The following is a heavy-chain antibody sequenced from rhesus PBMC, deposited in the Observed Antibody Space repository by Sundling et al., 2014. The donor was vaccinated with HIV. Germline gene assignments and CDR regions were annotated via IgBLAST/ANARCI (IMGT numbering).Heavy chain of an antibody. V-gene: IGHV4-92*01. CDR3: ARGRTIAVFDS. D-gene: IGHD6-37*01. J-gene: IGHJ4*01. CDR1: GDSITDNYR. CDR2: MSPSGGNN. Sequence: QVQLQESGPGVVRPSETLSLSCAVSGDSITDNYRWTWIRQPPGKGLEWIGSMSPSGGNNYLTPSLKSRVTLSVDTSTNQFSLKLTSVTTADTAVYFCARGRTIAVFDSWGQGVPVTVSS.